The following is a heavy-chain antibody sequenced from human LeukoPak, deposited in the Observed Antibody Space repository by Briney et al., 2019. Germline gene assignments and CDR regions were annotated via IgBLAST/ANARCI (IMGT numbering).Heavy chain of an antibody. CDR1: GGSFSGYY. CDR2: INHSGST. D-gene: IGHD3-10*01. V-gene: IGHV4-34*01. J-gene: IGHJ6*03. Sequence: SETLSLTCAVYGGSFSGYYWSWIRQPPGKGLEWIGEINHSGSTNYNPSLKSRVTISVDTSKNQFSLKLSSVTAADTAVYYCARAKREAYYYGSGSYMDVWGKGTTVTVSS. CDR3: ARAKREAYYYGSGSYMDV.